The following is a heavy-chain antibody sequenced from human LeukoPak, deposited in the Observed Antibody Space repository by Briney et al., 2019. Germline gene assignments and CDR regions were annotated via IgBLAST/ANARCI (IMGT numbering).Heavy chain of an antibody. V-gene: IGHV3-48*03. J-gene: IGHJ6*04. D-gene: IGHD3-10*02. Sequence: PGGSLRLSCAASGFTSSSYEMNWVRQAPGKGLEWVSYISSSGSTIYYADSVKGRFTISRDNAKNSLYLQMSSLRAEDTAVYYCAELGITMIGGVWGKGTTVTISS. CDR2: ISSSGSTI. CDR3: AELGITMIGGV. CDR1: GFTSSSYE.